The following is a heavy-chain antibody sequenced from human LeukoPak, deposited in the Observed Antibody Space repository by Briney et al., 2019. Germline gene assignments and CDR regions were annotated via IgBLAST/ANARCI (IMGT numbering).Heavy chain of an antibody. J-gene: IGHJ4*02. CDR2: IDPLDGET. D-gene: IGHD2-2*01. Sequence: ATVTLSFTSSVYPFTYYYIHWIREAPGKGLQWMGRIDPLDGETTYAKRFHSRVTFTSDTSTYTIYMELNSLTFADTAIYYRTGDLEERGPYMYLWGQGSQVTASS. CDR3: TGDLEERGPYMYL. V-gene: IGHV1-69-2*01. CDR1: VYPFTYYY.